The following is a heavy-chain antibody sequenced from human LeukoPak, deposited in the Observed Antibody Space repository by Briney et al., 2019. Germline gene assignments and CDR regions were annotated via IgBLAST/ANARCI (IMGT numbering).Heavy chain of an antibody. CDR1: GYTFTNYY. V-gene: IGHV1-46*01. Sequence: ASVKVSCKASGYTFTNYYMHWVRQAPGQGLEWVGIINPSGGSTNYALKFQGRVTMTRDTSTSTVYMELSSLRSDDTAVYYCARVSGSSTLFDYWGQGTLVTVSS. J-gene: IGHJ4*02. D-gene: IGHD1-26*01. CDR3: ARVSGSSTLFDY. CDR2: INPSGGST.